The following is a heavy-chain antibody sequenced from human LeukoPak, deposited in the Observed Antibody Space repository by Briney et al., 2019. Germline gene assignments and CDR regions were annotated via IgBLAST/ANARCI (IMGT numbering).Heavy chain of an antibody. J-gene: IGHJ4*02. CDR1: GGSISSSSYY. CDR3: ARFGAPMATIDY. V-gene: IGHV4-39*01. CDR2: IYYSGST. D-gene: IGHD5-24*01. Sequence: PSETLSLTCTVSGGSISSSSYYWGWIRQPPGKGLEWIGSIYYSGSTYYNPSLKSRVTISVDTSKNQFSLKLSSVTAADTAVYYCARFGAPMATIDYRGQGALVTVSS.